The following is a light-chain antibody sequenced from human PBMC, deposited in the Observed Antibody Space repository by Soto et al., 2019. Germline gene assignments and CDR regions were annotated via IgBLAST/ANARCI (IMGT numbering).Light chain of an antibody. CDR2: AAS. J-gene: IGKJ4*01. V-gene: IGKV1-39*01. Sequence: SLSPSALSAKKRDSVNLSCRASQSISSWLAWYQQKPGKAPKLLIYAASSLESGVPSRFSGSGSGTDFTLTISSLQPEDFATYYCQQSYSTPLTFGG. CDR3: QQSYSTPLT. CDR1: QSISSW.